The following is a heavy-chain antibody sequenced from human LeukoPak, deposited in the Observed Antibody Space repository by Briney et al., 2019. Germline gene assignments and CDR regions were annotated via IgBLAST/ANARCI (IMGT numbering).Heavy chain of an antibody. CDR1: RFTFDDYA. V-gene: IGHV3-9*01. Sequence: PGGSLRLSCAASRFTFDDYAMHWVRQAPGKGLEWVSGISWNSGSIGYADSVKGRFTISRDNAKNSLYLQMNSLRAEDTALYYCAKDMSHGSYYYGMDVWGQGTTVTVSS. J-gene: IGHJ6*02. D-gene: IGHD1-26*01. CDR2: ISWNSGSI. CDR3: AKDMSHGSYYYGMDV.